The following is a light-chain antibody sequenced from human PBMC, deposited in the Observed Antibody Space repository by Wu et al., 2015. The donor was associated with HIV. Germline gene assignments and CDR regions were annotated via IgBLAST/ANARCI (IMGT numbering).Light chain of an antibody. CDR1: QSISSYF. CDR2: GAS. J-gene: IGKJ4*01. CDR3: QQYGTSPLT. Sequence: EIVLTQSPGTLSLSPGERATLSCRASQSISSYFLAWYQQKPGQAPRLLIHGASRRVSGIPDRFSGSGSGTDFTLTISRLEPEDFAVYYCQQYGTSPLTFGGGPRWRSN. V-gene: IGKV3-20*01.